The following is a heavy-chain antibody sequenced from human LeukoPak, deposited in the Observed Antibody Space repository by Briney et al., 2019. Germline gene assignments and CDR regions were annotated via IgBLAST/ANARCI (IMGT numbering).Heavy chain of an antibody. CDR2: ISGSGGTT. Sequence: PGGSLRLSCAASGFTFTSYAMTWVRQAPGKGLEWVSSISGSGGTTYYADSVKGRFTISRDNSKNMLYLQMNSLRAEDTAIYYCARRYYDSTGYYSLDYWGQGTLVTVSS. J-gene: IGHJ4*02. V-gene: IGHV3-23*01. D-gene: IGHD3-22*01. CDR1: GFTFTSYA. CDR3: ARRYYDSTGYYSLDY.